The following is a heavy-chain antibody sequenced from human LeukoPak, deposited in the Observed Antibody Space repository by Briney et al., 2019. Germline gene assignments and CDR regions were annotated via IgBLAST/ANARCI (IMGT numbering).Heavy chain of an antibody. Sequence: GGSLRLSCEASGFTFGTYAMTWVRQGPGKGLEWVSVISGDGDLTYYTNSVKGRFTISRDNSKNTLYLQMNSLRADDTALYYCAKATTRGGTSNYYYYGMDVWGHGITVTVSS. CDR1: GFTFGTYA. V-gene: IGHV3-23*01. D-gene: IGHD1-1*01. J-gene: IGHJ6*02. CDR3: AKATTRGGTSNYYYYGMDV. CDR2: ISGDGDLT.